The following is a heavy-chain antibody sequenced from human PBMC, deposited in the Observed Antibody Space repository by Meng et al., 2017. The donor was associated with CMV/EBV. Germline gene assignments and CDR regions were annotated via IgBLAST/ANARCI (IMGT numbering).Heavy chain of an antibody. J-gene: IGHJ6*02. CDR2: MNPNSGNT. CDR1: VYTFINYD. Sequence: SVTVSFKASVYTFINYDIHWLRQATCQGLEWIGWMNPNSGNTGYAQMLQGRITMTRNTDIGTAYMELSRLTSEDADVYYCERGKVQCSSRRCYDYLYSGMDVWGQGTTVTVSS. D-gene: IGHD2-2*01. CDR3: ERGKVQCSSRRCYDYLYSGMDV. V-gene: IGHV1-8*01.